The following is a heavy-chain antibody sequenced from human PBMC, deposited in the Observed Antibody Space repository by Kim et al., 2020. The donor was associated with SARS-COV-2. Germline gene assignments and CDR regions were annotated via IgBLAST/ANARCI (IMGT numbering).Heavy chain of an antibody. V-gene: IGHV4-39*01. CDR1: GGSISSSSYY. CDR2: IYYSGST. Sequence: SETLSLTCTVSGGSISSSSYYWGWIRQPAGKGLEWIGSIYYSGSTYYNPSLKSRVTISVETSKNQFSLKLSSVTAADTAVYYCARRLDTFDYWGQGTLVTVSS. CDR3: ARRLDTFDY. J-gene: IGHJ4*02.